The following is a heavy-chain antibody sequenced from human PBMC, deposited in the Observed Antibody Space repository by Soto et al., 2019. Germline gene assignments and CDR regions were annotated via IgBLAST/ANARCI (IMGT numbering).Heavy chain of an antibody. Sequence: VQLVESGGGMVQPGRSLRLSCAASGFTFSNYGMHWVRQAPGKGLEWVAVISYDGSDKYYADSVKGRFSISRDNSKNTLYLQMNSLRAEDTAVYYCAKVTGYCSSSSCRRDYYYYYGMDVWGQGTTVTVSS. CDR3: AKVTGYCSSSSCRRDYYYYYGMDV. CDR2: ISYDGSDK. D-gene: IGHD2-2*01. J-gene: IGHJ6*02. CDR1: GFTFSNYG. V-gene: IGHV3-30*18.